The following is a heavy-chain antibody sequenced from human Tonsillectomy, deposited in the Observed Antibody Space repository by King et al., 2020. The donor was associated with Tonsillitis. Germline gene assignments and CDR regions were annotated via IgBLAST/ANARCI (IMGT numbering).Heavy chain of an antibody. V-gene: IGHV1-69*01. D-gene: IGHD3-10*01. Sequence: QLVPSGAEVKKPGSSVKVSCKASGGTFSSYTFSWVRQAPGQGLEWMGGIIPIFGTANYAQKFQGRVTITADESTSTAYMELSSLRSEDTAVYYCARDSYVSGHTLLPFDYWGQGTLVTVSS. CDR2: IIPIFGTA. CDR3: ARDSYVSGHTLLPFDY. J-gene: IGHJ4*02. CDR1: GGTFSSYT.